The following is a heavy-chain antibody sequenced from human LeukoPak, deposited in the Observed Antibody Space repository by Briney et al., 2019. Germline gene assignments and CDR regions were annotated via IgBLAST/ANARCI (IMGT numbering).Heavy chain of an antibody. CDR1: GGTFSSYA. CDR3: ARPTMVRGVISTAASHYGVDV. D-gene: IGHD3-10*01. V-gene: IGHV1-69*13. J-gene: IGHJ6*02. CDR2: IIPIFGTA. Sequence: ASVKVSCKASGGTFSSYAISWVRQAPGQGLEWMGGIIPIFGTANYAQKFQGRVTITADESTSTAYMELSSLRSEDTAVYYCARPTMVRGVISTAASHYGVDVWGQGTTVTVSS.